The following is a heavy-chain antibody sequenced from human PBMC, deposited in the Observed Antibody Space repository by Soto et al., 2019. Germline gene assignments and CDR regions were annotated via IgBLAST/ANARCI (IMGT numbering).Heavy chain of an antibody. CDR3: AREGQAPYYYYGMDV. Sequence: QVQLVQSGAEVKKPGASVTVSCKASGYTFTNYGFSWVRQAPGQGLEWMGWISGYNGNTKYAEKFQNRVTMTTDTSPNTAHMELRSPRSDDTAVYYCAREGQAPYYYYGMDVWGQGTAVTVSS. V-gene: IGHV1-18*01. CDR1: GYTFTNYG. J-gene: IGHJ6*02. CDR2: ISGYNGNT.